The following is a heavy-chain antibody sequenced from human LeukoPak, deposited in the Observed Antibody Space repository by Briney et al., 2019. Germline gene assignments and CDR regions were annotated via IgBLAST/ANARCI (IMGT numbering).Heavy chain of an antibody. D-gene: IGHD3-22*01. J-gene: IGHJ4*02. V-gene: IGHV3-33*01. Sequence: PGGSLRLSCAASGFTFSNYGMHWVRQVPGKGLEWVAAIWFDGIKKYYADSVKGRLTISRDNSKNTLYLQMNSLRTEDTAVYYCARHRGPSLHSSGYFDYWGQGTLVTVSS. CDR2: IWFDGIKK. CDR1: GFTFSNYG. CDR3: ARHRGPSLHSSGYFDY.